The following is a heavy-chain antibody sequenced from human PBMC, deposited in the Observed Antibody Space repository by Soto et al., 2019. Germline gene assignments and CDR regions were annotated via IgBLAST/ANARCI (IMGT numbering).Heavy chain of an antibody. V-gene: IGHV1-8*01. J-gene: IGHJ6*03. CDR2: MNPNSGNT. Sequence: QVQLVQSGAEVKKPGASVKVSCKASGYTFTSYDINWVRQATGQGLEWMGWMNPNSGNTGYAQKFQGRVTMTRNTCIGTTTMELSSRTSEDTAVYYCAGLSSSRDTTLFLYYYYMDVWGKGTTVTVSS. CDR3: AGLSSSRDTTLFLYYYYMDV. CDR1: GYTFTSYD. D-gene: IGHD6-13*01.